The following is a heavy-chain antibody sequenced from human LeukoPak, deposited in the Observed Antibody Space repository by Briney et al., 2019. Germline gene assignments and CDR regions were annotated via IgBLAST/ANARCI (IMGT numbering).Heavy chain of an antibody. V-gene: IGHV4-39*01. CDR3: ERTNDSGGYYVLNFFDY. J-gene: IGHJ4*02. CDR1: GGSISSSSYY. Sequence: SETLSLTCTVSGGSISSSSYYWGWIRQPPGKGLEWIGTIYYSGTTYYNPSLKSQVTISVDTSKNQFSLQLLSLTAAHTAVYYWERTNDSGGYYVLNFFDYWGQGTLVTVSS. CDR2: IYYSGTT. D-gene: IGHD3-22*01.